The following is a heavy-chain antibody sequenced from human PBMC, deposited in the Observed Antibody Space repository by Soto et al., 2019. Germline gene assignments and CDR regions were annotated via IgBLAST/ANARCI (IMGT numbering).Heavy chain of an antibody. J-gene: IGHJ6*02. D-gene: IGHD3-3*01. CDR1: GYTSTSYA. CDR2: INAGNGNT. CDR3: ARVDVLRFLEWSLKGGMDV. Sequence: ASVKVSCKASGYTSTSYAMHWVRQAPGQRLEWMGWINAGNGNTKYSQKFQGRVTITRDTSASTAYMELSSLRSEDTAVYYCARVDVLRFLEWSLKGGMDVWGQGTTVTVSS. V-gene: IGHV1-3*01.